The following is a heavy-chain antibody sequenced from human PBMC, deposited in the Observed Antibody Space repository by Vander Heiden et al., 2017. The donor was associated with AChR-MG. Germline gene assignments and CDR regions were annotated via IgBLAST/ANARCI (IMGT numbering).Heavy chain of an antibody. Sequence: EVQRLDSGGGLVQPGGSLRLTCAASVFTFSNYAMSWVRQAPGKGLEWVSGFSGRAGDTYYADSVKGRFTISRDNSKNTMYLQMNSLRDDDTAVYYCAKAGGSGWGQGTLVTVSS. CDR1: VFTFSNYA. V-gene: IGHV3-23*01. CDR2: FSGRAGDT. CDR3: AKAGGSG. D-gene: IGHD6-19*01. J-gene: IGHJ4*02.